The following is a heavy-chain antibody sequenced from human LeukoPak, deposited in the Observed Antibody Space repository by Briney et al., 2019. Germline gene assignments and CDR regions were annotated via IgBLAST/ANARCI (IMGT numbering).Heavy chain of an antibody. Sequence: SETLSLTCAVYGGSFSGYYWNWIRQPPGKGLEWIGYIYYSGSTYYNPSLKSRVTISVDTSKNQFSLKLSSVTAADTAVYYCARRSRSGYSDFDYWGQGTLVTVSS. J-gene: IGHJ4*02. CDR2: IYYSGST. D-gene: IGHD3-22*01. CDR3: ARRSRSGYSDFDY. V-gene: IGHV4-59*08. CDR1: GGSFSGYY.